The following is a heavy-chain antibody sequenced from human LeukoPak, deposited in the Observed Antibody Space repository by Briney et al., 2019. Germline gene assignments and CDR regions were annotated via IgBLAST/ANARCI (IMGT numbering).Heavy chain of an antibody. CDR2: IYYSGST. Sequence: SETLSLTCTVSGGSISSYYWSWIRQPPGKGLEWIGYIYYSGSTNYNPSLKSRVTISVDTSKNQFSLKLSSVTAADTAVYYCARLHYDILTGYFLLDYWGQGTLVTVSS. D-gene: IGHD3-9*01. J-gene: IGHJ4*02. CDR1: GGSISSYY. V-gene: IGHV4-59*08. CDR3: ARLHYDILTGYFLLDY.